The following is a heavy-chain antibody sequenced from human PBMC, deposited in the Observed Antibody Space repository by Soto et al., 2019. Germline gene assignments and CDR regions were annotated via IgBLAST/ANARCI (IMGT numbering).Heavy chain of an antibody. D-gene: IGHD3-10*01. Sequence: QLQLVQSGAEVKKPGSSVKVSCKASGGTFSNFAISWVRQAPGQGLEWMGEIIPIFDTLNYAQKFQDRVTIAADESTSTVSMALCSLRSEDTAVYYCARDYGAKYYAMDVWGKGNTVTVSS. CDR2: IIPIFDTL. CDR1: GGTFSNFA. V-gene: IGHV1-69*01. CDR3: ARDYGAKYYAMDV. J-gene: IGHJ6*04.